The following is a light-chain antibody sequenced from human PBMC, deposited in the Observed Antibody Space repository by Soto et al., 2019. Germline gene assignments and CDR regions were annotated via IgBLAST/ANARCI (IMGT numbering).Light chain of an antibody. V-gene: IGKV3-20*01. Sequence: EIVLTQSPGTLSLSPGETATLSCRASQTVSSSYLAWYQQKPGQAPRLLIYGASSRSTGIPDRFSGSGSGTYFTLSISRLDPEDFAVYYCQQYGSSWTFGQGTKVEIK. CDR2: GAS. J-gene: IGKJ1*01. CDR3: QQYGSSWT. CDR1: QTVSSSY.